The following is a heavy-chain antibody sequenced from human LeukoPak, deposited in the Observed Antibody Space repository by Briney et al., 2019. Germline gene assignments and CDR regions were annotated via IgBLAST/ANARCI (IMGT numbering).Heavy chain of an antibody. Sequence: SGPTLVNPTRTLTLTCTFSGFSLSTSGMCVSWIRQPPGKALEWLARIDWDDDKYYSTSLKTRLTISKDTSKNQVVLTMTNMDPVDTATYYCARILSTTYGMDVWGQGTTVTVSS. D-gene: IGHD1-1*01. CDR3: ARILSTTYGMDV. V-gene: IGHV2-70*11. CDR1: GFSLSTSGMC. J-gene: IGHJ6*02. CDR2: IDWDDDK.